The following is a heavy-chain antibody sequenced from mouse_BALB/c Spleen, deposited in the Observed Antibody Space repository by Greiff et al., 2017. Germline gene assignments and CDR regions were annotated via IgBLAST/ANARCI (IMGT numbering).Heavy chain of an antibody. V-gene: IGHV3-6*02. CDR3: ARGGKPPDY. CDR1: GYSITSGYY. Sequence: EVKLVESGPGLVKPSQSLSLTCSVTGYSITSGYYWNWIRQFPGNKLEWMGYISYDGSNNYNPSLKNRISITRDTSKNQFFLKLNSVTTEDTATYYCARGGKPPDYWGQGTTLTVSS. J-gene: IGHJ2*01. CDR2: ISYDGSN.